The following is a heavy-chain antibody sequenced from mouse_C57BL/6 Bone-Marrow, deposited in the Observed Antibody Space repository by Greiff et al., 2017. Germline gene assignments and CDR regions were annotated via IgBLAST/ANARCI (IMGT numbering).Heavy chain of an antibody. V-gene: IGHV1-5*01. CDR3: TGWLLRV. CDR2: ICPGNSDN. J-gene: IGHJ1*03. D-gene: IGHD2-3*01. Sequence: EVQLLQSGTVLARPGASVKMSCKTSGYTFTSYWMHWVKQRPGQGLEWIGAICPGNSDNSYNQKGKGKAKLTAVTYANTANMELSSLTNDDSAVYYFTGWLLRVWGTGTTVTVSS. CDR1: GYTFTSYW.